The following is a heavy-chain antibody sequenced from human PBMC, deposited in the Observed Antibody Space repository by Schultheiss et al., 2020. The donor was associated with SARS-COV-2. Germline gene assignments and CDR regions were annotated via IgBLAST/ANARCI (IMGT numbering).Heavy chain of an antibody. V-gene: IGHV3-11*04. CDR1: GFTFSDYY. Sequence: GGSLRLSCAASGFTFSDYYMSWIRQAPGKGLEWVSYISSSGSTIYYADSVKGRFTISRDNAKNSLYLLMNSLRAEDTAVYYCARDREQQLLGGHYYYGMDVWGQGTTVTVSS. CDR2: ISSSGSTI. J-gene: IGHJ6*02. CDR3: ARDREQQLLGGHYYYGMDV. D-gene: IGHD6-13*01.